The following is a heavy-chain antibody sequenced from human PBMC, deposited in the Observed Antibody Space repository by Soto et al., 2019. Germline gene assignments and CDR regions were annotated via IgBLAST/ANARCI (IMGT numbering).Heavy chain of an antibody. V-gene: IGHV3-74*01. Sequence: EVQLVESGGGLVRPGGSLRLSCAASGFTFSYYWMHWVRQAPGKGLVWVSRIHSDGSSTTYADFVKGRFIISRDNARNTVELLMNSVRVEDTAVYYCTRGDRGAFDLWGQGTVVTVSS. J-gene: IGHJ3*01. CDR2: IHSDGSST. D-gene: IGHD1-26*01. CDR1: GFTFSYYW. CDR3: TRGDRGAFDL.